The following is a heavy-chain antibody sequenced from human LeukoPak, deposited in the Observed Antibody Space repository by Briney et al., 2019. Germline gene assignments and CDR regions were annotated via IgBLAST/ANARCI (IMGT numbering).Heavy chain of an antibody. CDR2: INPNSGGT. Sequence: ASVKVSCKASGYTFTGYYMHWVRQAPGQGLEWMGWINPNSGGTNYAQKVQRRVTMTRDTSVSTAYKELSSLSSDDTVVYCCARPSLMAVTVAIWFDPGGQGTLVTVSS. CDR3: ARPSLMAVTVAIWFDP. V-gene: IGHV1-2*02. D-gene: IGHD5-12*01. CDR1: GYTFTGYY. J-gene: IGHJ5*02.